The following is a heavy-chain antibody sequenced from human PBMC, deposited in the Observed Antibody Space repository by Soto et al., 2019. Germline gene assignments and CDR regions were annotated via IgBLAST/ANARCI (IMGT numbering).Heavy chain of an antibody. D-gene: IGHD4-17*01. V-gene: IGHV1-18*01. CDR3: ARDGDEEANFDP. CDR2: INGYNGYT. CDR1: GYTFTNYG. J-gene: IGHJ5*02. Sequence: QVQLMQSGAEVKKPGASVKVSCKASGYTFTNYGISWVRQAPGQGLVWMGWINGYNGYTNYAQKFQGRVTMATDTSTSTAYMELRSLRSDDTAVYYCARDGDEEANFDPWGQGTLVTVSS.